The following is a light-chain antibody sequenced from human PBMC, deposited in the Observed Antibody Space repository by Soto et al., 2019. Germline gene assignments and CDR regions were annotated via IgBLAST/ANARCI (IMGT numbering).Light chain of an antibody. V-gene: IGLV1-40*01. CDR1: SSNIGAGYD. Sequence: QSVLTQPPSGSGAPGQRVTISCTGSSSNIGAGYDVHWYQQLPGTAPKLLISGNSNRPSGVPDRFSGSKSGTSASLAITGLQAEDEADYYCQSYASSLSGWVFGGGTKLTVL. J-gene: IGLJ3*02. CDR2: GNS. CDR3: QSYASSLSGWV.